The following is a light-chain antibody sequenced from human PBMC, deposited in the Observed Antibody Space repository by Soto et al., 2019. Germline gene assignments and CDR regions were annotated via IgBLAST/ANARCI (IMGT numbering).Light chain of an antibody. CDR1: SSDVGGSRY. CDR2: DVS. Sequence: SALTQTASVSGSPGQSITISCTGTSSDVGGSRYVSWYQQHPGKVPKLIIYDVSNRPSGISDRFSGSKSANTASLTISGLQAEDEADYYCSSYTSTSAYVVFGGGTKLTVL. J-gene: IGLJ2*01. CDR3: SSYTSTSAYVV. V-gene: IGLV2-14*01.